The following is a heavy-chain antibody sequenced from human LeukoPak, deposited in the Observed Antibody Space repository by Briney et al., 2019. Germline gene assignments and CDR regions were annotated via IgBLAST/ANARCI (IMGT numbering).Heavy chain of an antibody. D-gene: IGHD2-8*01. CDR1: GSTFTGNN. CDR3: ASLAFGTISLDY. CDR2: INPNSGGT. V-gene: IGHV1-2*02. J-gene: IGHJ4*02. Sequence: GASVKLSCKASGSTFTGNNMHRVRQAPGQGLGWMGWINPNSGGTNYAQKFQGRVTMTRDTSISTAYMELSRLRSDDTAVYYCASLAFGTISLDYWGQGTLVTVSS.